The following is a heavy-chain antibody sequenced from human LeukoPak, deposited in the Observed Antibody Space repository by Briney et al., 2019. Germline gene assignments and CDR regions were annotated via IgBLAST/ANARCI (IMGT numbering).Heavy chain of an antibody. CDR1: GGSFSGYY. V-gene: IGHV4-34*01. CDR3: ARDMGYYDSRGYHSYGMDV. Sequence: PSETLSLTCAVYGGSFSGYYWSWIRQPPGKGLEWIGEINHSGSTNYNPSLKSRVTISVDTSKNQFSLKLSSVTAADTAVYYCARDMGYYDSRGYHSYGMDVWGQGTTVTVSS. D-gene: IGHD3-22*01. CDR2: INHSGST. J-gene: IGHJ6*02.